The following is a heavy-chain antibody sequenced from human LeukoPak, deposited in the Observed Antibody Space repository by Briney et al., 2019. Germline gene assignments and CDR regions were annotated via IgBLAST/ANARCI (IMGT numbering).Heavy chain of an antibody. D-gene: IGHD2-2*02. CDR1: GGSISSYY. V-gene: IGHV4-4*07. Sequence: SETLSLTCTVSGGSISSYYWSWFRRPAGKGLEWIGRIHFTGSTNYNPSLKSRVTISVDTSKNQFSLKLSSVTAADTAVYYCARGRGYCSSTSCYTVFDYWGQGTLVTVSS. CDR3: ARGRGYCSSTSCYTVFDY. J-gene: IGHJ4*02. CDR2: IHFTGST.